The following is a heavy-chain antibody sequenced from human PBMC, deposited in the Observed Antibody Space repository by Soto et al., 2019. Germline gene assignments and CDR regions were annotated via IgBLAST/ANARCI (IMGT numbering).Heavy chain of an antibody. Sequence: LRLSCRTSGFTFSNFGLTWVRQGPGKGLEWVSSISRDGFNTYSSNSVKGRFTVSRDNSKDTLYLQMNRVRADDTATYYCAKSVLRYFDWDGMDVWGQGTTVTVSS. CDR1: GFTFSNFG. D-gene: IGHD3-9*01. V-gene: IGHV3-23*01. CDR3: AKSVLRYFDWDGMDV. J-gene: IGHJ6*02. CDR2: ISRDGFNT.